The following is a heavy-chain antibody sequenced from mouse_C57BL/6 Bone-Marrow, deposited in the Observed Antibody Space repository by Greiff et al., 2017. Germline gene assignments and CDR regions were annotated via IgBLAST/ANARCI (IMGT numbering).Heavy chain of an antibody. V-gene: IGHV5-15*01. CDR2: ISNLAYSI. CDR3: ARQNKGYFDV. J-gene: IGHJ1*03. CDR1: GFTFSDYG. Sequence: EVQLVESGGGLVQPGGSLKLSCAASGFTFSDYGMAWVRQAPRKGPEWVAFISNLAYSIYYADTVTGRVTISRENAKNTLYLEMSSLRSEDTAMYYCARQNKGYFDVWGTGTTVTVSS.